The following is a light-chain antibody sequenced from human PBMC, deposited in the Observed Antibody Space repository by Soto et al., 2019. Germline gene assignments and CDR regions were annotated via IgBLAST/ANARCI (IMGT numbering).Light chain of an antibody. V-gene: IGKV3-20*01. Sequence: EIVLTQSPGTLSLSPGERATLPCRASESVNNNYLAWYQQKPGQAPRLLIYGASSRATGIPDRFSGIGSGTDFTLTISRLESEDFAVYYCQVYGRSPLKLTFGPGTKVDIK. J-gene: IGKJ1*01. CDR2: GAS. CDR3: QVYGRSPLKLT. CDR1: ESVNNNY.